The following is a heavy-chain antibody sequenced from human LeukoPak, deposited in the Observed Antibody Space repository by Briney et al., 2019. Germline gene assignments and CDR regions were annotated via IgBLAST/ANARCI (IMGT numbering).Heavy chain of an antibody. CDR1: GFTLSTYW. D-gene: IGHD2-2*01. V-gene: IGHV3-7*01. J-gene: IGHJ4*02. CDR3: ARVRCSSNSCFPDY. CDR2: IKQDGSDK. Sequence: PGGSLRLSCAASGFTLSTYWMSWVRQAPGKGLEWVANIKQDGSDKYYVDSVKGRFTISRDNAKNSLFLQMNSLRAEDTAVYYCARVRCSSNSCFPDYGGQGTLVTVSS.